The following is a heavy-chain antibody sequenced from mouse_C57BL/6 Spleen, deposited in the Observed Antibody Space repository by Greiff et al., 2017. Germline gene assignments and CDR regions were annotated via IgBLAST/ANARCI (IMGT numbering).Heavy chain of an antibody. V-gene: IGHV2-2*01. J-gene: IGHJ1*03. CDR1: GFSLTSYG. CDR3: ARGPLRDWYFDV. Sequence: VMLVESGPGLVQPSQSLSITCTVSGFSLTSYGVHWVRQSPGKGLEWLGVIWSGGSTDYNAAFISRLSISKDNSKSQVFFKMNSLQADDTAIYYCARGPLRDWYFDVWGTGTTVTVSS. CDR2: IWSGGST. D-gene: IGHD1-1*01.